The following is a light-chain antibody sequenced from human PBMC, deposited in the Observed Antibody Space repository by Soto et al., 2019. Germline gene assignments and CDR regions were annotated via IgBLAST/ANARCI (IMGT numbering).Light chain of an antibody. Sequence: QSALTQPASVSGSPGQSITISCTGTSSDVGAYNYVSWYQQHPGKAPKVLIYEVSNRPSRVSNRFSGSKSGITASLTISGLQAEDGADYYCSSYTSISTLVFGTGTKLTVL. CDR3: SSYTSISTLV. V-gene: IGLV2-14*01. J-gene: IGLJ1*01. CDR2: EVS. CDR1: SSDVGAYNY.